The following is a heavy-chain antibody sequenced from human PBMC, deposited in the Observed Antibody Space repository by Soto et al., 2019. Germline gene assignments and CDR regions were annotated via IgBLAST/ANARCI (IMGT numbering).Heavy chain of an antibody. Sequence: SQTLSLTCAISGDSVSSYSAAWNWIRQSPSGGLEWLGRTYYRSRFFSDYAESVKSRIIINPDTSKNQFSLQLKSVTPEDTAVYYCVRDRYSSSGWFDPWGQGNPVTVS. CDR2: TYYRSRFFS. CDR1: GDSVSSYSAA. V-gene: IGHV6-1*01. J-gene: IGHJ5*02. CDR3: VRDRYSSSGWFDP. D-gene: IGHD3-10*01.